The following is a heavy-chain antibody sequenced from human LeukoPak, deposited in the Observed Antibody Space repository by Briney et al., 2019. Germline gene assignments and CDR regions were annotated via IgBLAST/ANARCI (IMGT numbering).Heavy chain of an antibody. CDR3: ARDARGMSKIAVAGTEYFDV. V-gene: IGHV1-69*06. CDR2: IIPIFGTA. D-gene: IGHD6-19*01. J-gene: IGHJ4*02. CDR1: GGTFRTYA. Sequence: ASVKVSCKASGGTFRTYAISWVRQAPGQGLEWMGGIIPIFGTANYAQKFQGRVSITADKSTTTAFMELSSLKSEDTAVYFCARDARGMSKIAVAGTEYFDVWGQGTLVTVSS.